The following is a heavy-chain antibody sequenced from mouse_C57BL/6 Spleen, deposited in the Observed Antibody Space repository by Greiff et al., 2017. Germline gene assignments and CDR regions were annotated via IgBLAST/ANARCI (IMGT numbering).Heavy chain of an antibody. D-gene: IGHD2-1*01. Sequence: QVQLQQSGAELVRPGTSVKVSCKASGYAFTNYLIEWVKQRPGQGLEWIGVINPGSGGTNYNEKFKGKATLTADKSSSTAYMQLSSLTSEDSAVYFCARGGIYYGNLYYFDYWGQGTTLTVSS. CDR3: ARGGIYYGNLYYFDY. V-gene: IGHV1-54*01. CDR1: GYAFTNYL. J-gene: IGHJ2*01. CDR2: INPGSGGT.